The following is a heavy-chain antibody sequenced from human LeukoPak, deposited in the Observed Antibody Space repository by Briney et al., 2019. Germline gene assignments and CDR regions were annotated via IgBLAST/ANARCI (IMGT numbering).Heavy chain of an antibody. V-gene: IGHV4-39*01. D-gene: IGHD1-20*01. J-gene: IGHJ5*02. CDR3: ARSGYSWNDGVGGS. CDR1: GGSISSGSYY. Sequence: SETLSLTCTVSGGSISSGSYYWGWIRQPPGKGLEWIGSIYYSGSTYYNPSLKSRVTISVDTSKNQFSLKLSSVTAADTAVYYCARSGYSWNDGVGGSWGQGTLVTVSS. CDR2: IYYSGST.